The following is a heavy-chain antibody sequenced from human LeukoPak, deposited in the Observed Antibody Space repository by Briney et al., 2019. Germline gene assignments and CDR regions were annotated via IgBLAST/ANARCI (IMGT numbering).Heavy chain of an antibody. V-gene: IGHV4-39*07. CDR1: GGSIRNSSFY. D-gene: IGHD6-19*01. J-gene: IGHJ4*02. CDR2: INHSGST. Sequence: PSETLSLTCAVSGGSIRNSSFYWGWIRQPPGKGLEWIGEINHSGSTNYNPSLKSRVTISVDTSKNQFSLKLSSVTAADTAVYYCARLHKQWLVRSYYFDYWGQGTLVTVSS. CDR3: ARLHKQWLVRSYYFDY.